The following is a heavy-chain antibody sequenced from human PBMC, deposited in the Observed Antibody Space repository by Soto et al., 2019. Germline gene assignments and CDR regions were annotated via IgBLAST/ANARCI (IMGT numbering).Heavy chain of an antibody. D-gene: IGHD1-26*01. V-gene: IGHV3-21*01. CDR2: ISSSSSYI. Sequence: GGSLRLSCAASGFTFSSYSMNWVRQAPGKGLEWVSSISSSSSYIYYADSVKGRFTISRDNAKNSLYLQMNSLRAEDTAVYYCARGAASGSYIVGAFDIWGQGTMVTVSS. CDR3: ARGAASGSYIVGAFDI. CDR1: GFTFSSYS. J-gene: IGHJ3*02.